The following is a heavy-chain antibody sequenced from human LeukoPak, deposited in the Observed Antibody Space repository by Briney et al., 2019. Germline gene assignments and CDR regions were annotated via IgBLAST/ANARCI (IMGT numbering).Heavy chain of an antibody. V-gene: IGHV4-30-2*05. Sequence: PSETLSLTCAVSGGSISSGGYSWSWIRQPPGKGLEWIGYIYHSGSTYYNPSLKSRVTISVDTSKNQFSLKLSSVTAADTAVYYCARDQGDSSGYGAFDIWGQGTMVTVSS. J-gene: IGHJ3*02. CDR2: IYHSGST. CDR1: GGSISSGGYS. CDR3: ARDQGDSSGYGAFDI. D-gene: IGHD3-22*01.